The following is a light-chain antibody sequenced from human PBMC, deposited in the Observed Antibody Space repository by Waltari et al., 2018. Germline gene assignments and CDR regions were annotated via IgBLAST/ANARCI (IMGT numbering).Light chain of an antibody. CDR3: QQTYSTLYT. Sequence: IQMTQSPSSLSASVGDRVTITCRASQSISTYLNGYQQKPGKAPKLLIFATSSLQSGFPSRFSGSGSGTEFTLSVSSLQPEDFATYFCQQTYSTLYTFGQGTKLEIK. J-gene: IGKJ2*01. CDR1: QSISTY. CDR2: ATS. V-gene: IGKV1-39*01.